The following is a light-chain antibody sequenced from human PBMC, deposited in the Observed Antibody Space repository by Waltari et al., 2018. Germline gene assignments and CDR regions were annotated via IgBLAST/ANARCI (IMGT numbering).Light chain of an antibody. V-gene: IGKV3-11*01. Sequence: EIVLTQSPATLSLSPGDTATLSCRASQSVTTYLAWYQQKPGQAPRLLIYDASNGATGIPARFSASGSGTDFTLTISSLEPEDFAVYYCQQRSNWPITFGQGTRLEIK. J-gene: IGKJ5*01. CDR2: DAS. CDR1: QSVTTY. CDR3: QQRSNWPIT.